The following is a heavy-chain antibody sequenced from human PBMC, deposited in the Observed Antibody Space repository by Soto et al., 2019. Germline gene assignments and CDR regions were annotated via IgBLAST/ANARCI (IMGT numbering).Heavy chain of an antibody. V-gene: IGHV3-30-3*01. CDR2: ISYDGSNK. CDR1: GFTFSSYA. CDR3: ARDRETLGRVWSSNSWYFKEFDY. D-gene: IGHD6-13*01. Sequence: QVQLVESGGGVVQPGRSLRLSCAASGFTFSSYAIHWVRQAPGKGLEWVAVISYDGSNKYYADSVEGRFTISRDNSKNTLYLQMNSLRAEDTAVYYCARDRETLGRVWSSNSWYFKEFDYWGRGTLVTVSS. J-gene: IGHJ4*02.